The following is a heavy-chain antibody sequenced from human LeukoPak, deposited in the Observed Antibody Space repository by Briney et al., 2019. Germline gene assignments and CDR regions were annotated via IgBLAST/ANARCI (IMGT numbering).Heavy chain of an antibody. CDR3: ARGRGTFDI. CDR2: INHSGST. CDR1: GGSISSSSYY. Sequence: PSETLSLTCTVSGGSISSSSYYWSWIRQPPGKGLEWIGEINHSGSTNYNPSLKSRVTISVDTSKNQFSLKLSSVTAADTAVYYCARGRGTFDIWGQGTMVTVSS. V-gene: IGHV4-39*07. D-gene: IGHD1-14*01. J-gene: IGHJ3*02.